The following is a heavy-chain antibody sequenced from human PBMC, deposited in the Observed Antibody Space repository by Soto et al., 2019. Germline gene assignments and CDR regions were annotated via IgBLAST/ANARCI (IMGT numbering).Heavy chain of an antibody. V-gene: IGHV4-34*01. D-gene: IGHD1-26*01. Sequence: SSETLSLTCGVSGGSFSGYYWSWIRQPPGKGLEWIGAINHSGSTNYNPSLKSRVTISVDTSKNQFSLKLSSVTAADTAVFYCAREFRGNSWTYYELARLHYFDYWGQGTLVTVSS. CDR2: INHSGST. CDR1: GGSFSGYY. CDR3: AREFRGNSWTYYELARLHYFDY. J-gene: IGHJ4*02.